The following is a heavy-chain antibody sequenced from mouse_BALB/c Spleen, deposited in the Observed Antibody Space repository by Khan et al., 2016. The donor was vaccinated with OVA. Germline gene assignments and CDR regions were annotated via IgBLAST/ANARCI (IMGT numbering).Heavy chain of an antibody. Sequence: QVQLKQSGPELVKPGTLVKISCQASGYTFTSYDINWVKQRPGQGLEWIGRNYPGAGSTKYNEKFTGKATLTADKSSSTAYMQLSSLTSANSAGYFCAREGLRGVAWDDWGQGTSVTVSS. D-gene: IGHD2-4*01. V-gene: IGHV1S56*01. CDR3: AREGLRGVAWDD. CDR2: NYPGAGST. J-gene: IGHJ4*01. CDR1: GYTFTSYD.